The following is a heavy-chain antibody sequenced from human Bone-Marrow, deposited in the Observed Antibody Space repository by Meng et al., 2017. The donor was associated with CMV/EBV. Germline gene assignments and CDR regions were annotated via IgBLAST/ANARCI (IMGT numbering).Heavy chain of an antibody. V-gene: IGHV1-18*01. CDR1: GYPFNKPA. D-gene: IGHD4-23*01. CDR3: GKDFFSPGGNSPYDA. Sequence: ASVKVSCKASGYPFNKPAINWVRQAPGQGPEWMGWINIWNGNTEYAQSLQGRLTLTTDISTSTAYMELRSLRSDDTAIYYCGKDFFSPGGNSPYDAWGQGTLVTVSS. CDR2: INIWNGNT. J-gene: IGHJ1*01.